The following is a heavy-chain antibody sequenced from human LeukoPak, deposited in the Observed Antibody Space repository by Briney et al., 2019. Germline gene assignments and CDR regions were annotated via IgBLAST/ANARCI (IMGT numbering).Heavy chain of an antibody. CDR1: GGPISSYY. Sequence: SETLSLTCTVSGGPISSYYWSWIRQPPGKGLEWIGYIYYSGSTNYNPSLKSRVTISVDTSKNQFSLKLSSVTAADTAVYYCARLGWYFDYWGQGTLVTVSS. J-gene: IGHJ4*02. D-gene: IGHD6-19*01. CDR2: IYYSGST. V-gene: IGHV4-59*08. CDR3: ARLGWYFDY.